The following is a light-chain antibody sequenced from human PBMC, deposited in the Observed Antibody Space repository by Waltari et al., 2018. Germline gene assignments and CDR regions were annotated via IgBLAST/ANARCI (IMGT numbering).Light chain of an antibody. Sequence: DIQMTQSPSTLSASVGDRVTITCRASQTLNRWLAWYQQKPSKAPKLLIYKASTLQSGVPSRFSGSDSGTQFALTITGLQAEDFATYYCQQYHSYPYTFGQGTKLEIK. CDR3: QQYHSYPYT. J-gene: IGKJ2*01. V-gene: IGKV1-5*03. CDR2: KAS. CDR1: QTLNRW.